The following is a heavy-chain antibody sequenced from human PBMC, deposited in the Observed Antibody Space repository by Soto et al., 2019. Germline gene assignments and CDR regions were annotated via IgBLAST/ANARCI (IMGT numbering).Heavy chain of an antibody. CDR3: ARLCDSRSVAGTFFFDY. Sequence: QLQLQESGPGLVKPSETLSLTCTVSGGSISSSSYYWGWIRQPPGKGLEWIGSIYYSGSTYYNPSLKSRVTISVDTSKNQFSLKLSSVTAADTAVYYCARLCDSRSVAGTFFFDYWGQGTLVTVSS. D-gene: IGHD6-19*01. CDR2: IYYSGST. CDR1: GGSISSSSYY. J-gene: IGHJ4*02. V-gene: IGHV4-39*01.